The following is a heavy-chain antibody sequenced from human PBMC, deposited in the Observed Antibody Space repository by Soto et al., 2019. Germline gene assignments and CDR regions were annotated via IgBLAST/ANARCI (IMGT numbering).Heavy chain of an antibody. J-gene: IGHJ4*02. CDR3: AKSYTWIQLWLNY. D-gene: IGHD5-18*01. Sequence: GGSLRLSCAASGFTFSSYATSWVRQAPGKGLEWVSAISGSGGSTYYADSVKGRFTISRDNSKNTLYLQMNSLRAEDTAVYYCAKSYTWIQLWLNYWGQGTLVTVSS. CDR1: GFTFSSYA. CDR2: ISGSGGST. V-gene: IGHV3-23*01.